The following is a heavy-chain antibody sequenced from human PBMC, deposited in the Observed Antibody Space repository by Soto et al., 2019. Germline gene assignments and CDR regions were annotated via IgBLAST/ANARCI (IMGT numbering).Heavy chain of an antibody. Sequence: EVQLVESGGGLVKPGGSLRLSCVASGFTFRTYTMNWVRQAPGKGLEWVSGIRGFSPYTFYAESVKGRFTISRDNAENXLXLQMNSLGVEDTAVYYCARDRGYDAHDYYYNAMDVWGQGTTVTVSS. J-gene: IGHJ6*02. CDR2: IRGFSPYT. V-gene: IGHV3-21*01. CDR3: ARDRGYDAHDYYYNAMDV. CDR1: GFTFRTYT. D-gene: IGHD2-15*01.